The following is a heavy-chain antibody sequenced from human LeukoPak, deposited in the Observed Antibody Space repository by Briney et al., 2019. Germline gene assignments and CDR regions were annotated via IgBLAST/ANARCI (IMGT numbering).Heavy chain of an antibody. CDR1: GYTLTELS. CDR3: ARDYGYSSPTGDYFDY. V-gene: IGHV1-24*01. Sequence: ASVTVSCKVSGYTLTELSMHWVRQAPGKGLEWMGGFDPEDGETIYAQKFQGRVTMTEDTSTDTAYMELSSLRSEDTAVYYCARDYGYSSPTGDYFDYWGQGTLVTVSS. J-gene: IGHJ4*02. D-gene: IGHD6-19*01. CDR2: FDPEDGET.